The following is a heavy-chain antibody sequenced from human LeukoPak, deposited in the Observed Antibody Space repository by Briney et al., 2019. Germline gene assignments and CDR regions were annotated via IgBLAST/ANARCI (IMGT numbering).Heavy chain of an antibody. J-gene: IGHJ4*02. Sequence: GGSLRLSCAASGLSFSSIAMSWVRQAPGKGLEWVANIKQDGSEKYYVDSVKGRFTISRDNAKNSLYLQMNSLRAEDTAVYYCASGLGYYFDYWGQGTLVTVSS. V-gene: IGHV3-7*01. CDR1: GLSFSSIA. CDR3: ASGLGYYFDY. D-gene: IGHD7-27*01. CDR2: IKQDGSEK.